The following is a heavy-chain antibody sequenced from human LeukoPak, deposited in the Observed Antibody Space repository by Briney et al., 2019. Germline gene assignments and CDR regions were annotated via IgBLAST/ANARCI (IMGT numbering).Heavy chain of an antibody. J-gene: IGHJ4*02. CDR1: GYTFTSNY. D-gene: IGHD2-15*01. Sequence: ASVKVSCKASGYTFTSNYMHWVRQAPGQGLEWMGWINPNSGGTNYAQKFQGRVTMTRDTSISTAYMELSRLRSDDTAVYYCARDPRYCSGGSCYTFDYWGQGTLVTVSS. CDR2: INPNSGGT. CDR3: ARDPRYCSGGSCYTFDY. V-gene: IGHV1-2*02.